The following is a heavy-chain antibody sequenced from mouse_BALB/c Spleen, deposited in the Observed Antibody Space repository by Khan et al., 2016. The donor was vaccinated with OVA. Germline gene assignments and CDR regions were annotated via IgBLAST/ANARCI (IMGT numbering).Heavy chain of an antibody. J-gene: IGHJ2*01. Sequence: QVQLQQSGAELAKPGASVKMSCKASGYTFTTYWMHWVKQRPGQGLEWIGYINPTSGYTDYNEKFKDRAILSADKSSSTAYMQLSSLTSEDSAVYYCTRDRIDYWGQGTTRTVSS. CDR3: TRDRIDY. CDR1: GYTFTTYW. CDR2: INPTSGYT. V-gene: IGHV1-7*01.